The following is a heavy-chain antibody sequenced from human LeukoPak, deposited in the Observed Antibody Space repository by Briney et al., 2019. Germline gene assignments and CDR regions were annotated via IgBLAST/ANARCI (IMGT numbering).Heavy chain of an antibody. CDR3: ARRGTRGLHEFDY. Sequence: MTSETLSLTCTVSGGSITSGTYYWSWIRQPAGKGLEWIGRIYASGSTNYNPSLKSRVTISVDTSKNQFSLKLSSVTAADTAVYYCARRGTRGLHEFDYWGQGTLVTVSS. V-gene: IGHV4-61*02. CDR2: IYASGST. J-gene: IGHJ4*02. D-gene: IGHD3/OR15-3a*01. CDR1: GGSITSGTYY.